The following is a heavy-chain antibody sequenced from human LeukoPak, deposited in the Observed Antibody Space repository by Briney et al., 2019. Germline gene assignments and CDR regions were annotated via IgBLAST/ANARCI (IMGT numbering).Heavy chain of an antibody. V-gene: IGHV3-64*01. D-gene: IGHD2-21*02. Sequence: PGGSLRLSCAASGFTFSSYGMHWVRQAPGKGLEYVSAISSNGGSTYYANSVKGRFTISRDNSKNTLYLQMGSLRAEDMAVYYCARRLAYCGGDCYSGAFDIWGQGTMVTVSS. CDR2: ISSNGGST. CDR3: ARRLAYCGGDCYSGAFDI. J-gene: IGHJ3*02. CDR1: GFTFSSYG.